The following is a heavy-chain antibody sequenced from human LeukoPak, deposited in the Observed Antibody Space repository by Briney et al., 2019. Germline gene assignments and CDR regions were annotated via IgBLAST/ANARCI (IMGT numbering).Heavy chain of an antibody. J-gene: IGHJ4*02. CDR2: IYDSGST. CDR3: AREGGFYRPLDY. Sequence: SETLSLTCTVSGGSISSYYWSWIRQPPGKGLEWIGYIYDSGSTNYNPSLKSRVTISVDTSKNQFSLKLSSVTAADTAVYYCAREGGFYRPLDYLGQGTLVTVSS. D-gene: IGHD3-3*01. CDR1: GGSISSYY. V-gene: IGHV4-59*01.